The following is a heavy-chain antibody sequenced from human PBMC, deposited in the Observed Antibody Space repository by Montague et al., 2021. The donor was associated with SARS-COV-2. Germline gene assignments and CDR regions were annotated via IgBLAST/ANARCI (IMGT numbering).Heavy chain of an antibody. V-gene: IGHV3-9*01. CDR3: AKEGMGGGYFDY. CDR1: GFTFDDYA. D-gene: IGHD3-16*01. CDR2: ISWNSGSI. J-gene: IGHJ4*02. Sequence: SLRLSCAASGFTFDDYAMHWVRQAPGKGPEWVSGISWNSGSIGYADSVKGRFTISRDNAKNSLYLQMNSPRAEDTALYYCAKEGMGGGYFDYWGQGTLVTVSS.